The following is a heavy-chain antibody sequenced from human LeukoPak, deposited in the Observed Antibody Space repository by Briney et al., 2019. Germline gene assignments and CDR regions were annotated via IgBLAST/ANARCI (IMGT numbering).Heavy chain of an antibody. Sequence: PGGSLRLSCAASGLTVSSNYMNWVRQAPGKGLEWVSIIYSGGNTHYADSVKGRFTISRDNSKNTLYLQMNSLRAEDTAVYYCARDLGIPFDYWGQGTLVTVSS. V-gene: IGHV3-53*01. CDR3: ARDLGIPFDY. CDR2: IYSGGNT. J-gene: IGHJ4*02. CDR1: GLTVSSNY. D-gene: IGHD1-14*01.